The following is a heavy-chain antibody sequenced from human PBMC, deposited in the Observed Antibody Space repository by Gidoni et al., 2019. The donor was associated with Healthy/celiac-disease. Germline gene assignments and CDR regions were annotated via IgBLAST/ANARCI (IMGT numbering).Heavy chain of an antibody. Sequence: QVQLQESGPGLVKPSETLSLTCTVSGGSISSYYWSWIRQPAGKGLEWIGRIYTSGSTNYNPSLKSRVTMSVDTSKNQFSLKLSSVTAADTAVYYCARATGIAVAGTVYWYFDLWGRGTLVTVSS. V-gene: IGHV4-4*07. CDR2: IYTSGST. D-gene: IGHD6-19*01. CDR3: ARATGIAVAGTVYWYFDL. CDR1: GGSISSYY. J-gene: IGHJ2*01.